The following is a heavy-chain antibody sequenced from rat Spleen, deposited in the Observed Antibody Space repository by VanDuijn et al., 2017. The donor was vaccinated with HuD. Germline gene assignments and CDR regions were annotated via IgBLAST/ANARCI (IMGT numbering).Heavy chain of an antibody. Sequence: EVQLVESGGGLVQPGRSLKLSCAASGFTFSDYNMAWVRQAPKKGLEWVATISYDGSSTYYRDSVKGRFTISRDNAKSTLYLQMDSLRSEDTATYYCARGGDFDYWGQGVMVTVSS. J-gene: IGHJ2*01. D-gene: IGHD1-11*01. CDR1: GFTFSDYN. CDR3: ARGGDFDY. V-gene: IGHV5-7*01. CDR2: ISYDGSST.